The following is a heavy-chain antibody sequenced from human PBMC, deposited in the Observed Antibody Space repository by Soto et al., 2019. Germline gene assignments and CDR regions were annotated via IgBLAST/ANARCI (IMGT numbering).Heavy chain of an antibody. Sequence: SETLSLTCTVSGGSISSSSYYWGWIRQPPGKGLEWIGKINYSGSTNYNPSLKSRVTISVDTSKNQFSLKLSSVTAADTAVYYCARSSGDYPNWFDPWGQGTLVTVSS. CDR1: GGSISSSSYY. J-gene: IGHJ5*02. CDR3: ARSSGDYPNWFDP. D-gene: IGHD4-17*01. V-gene: IGHV4-39*07. CDR2: INYSGST.